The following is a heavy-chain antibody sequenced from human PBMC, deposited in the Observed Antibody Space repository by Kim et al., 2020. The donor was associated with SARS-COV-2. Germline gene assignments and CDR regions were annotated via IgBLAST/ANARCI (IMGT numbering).Heavy chain of an antibody. CDR2: IYYSGST. CDR1: GGSISSSSYY. D-gene: IGHD3-16*01. V-gene: IGHV4-39*01. CDR3: ARRYYDYVWGEPSQTPFDY. Sequence: SETLSLTCTVSGGSISSSSYYWGWIRQPPGKGLEWIGSIYYSGSTYYNPSLKSRVTISVDTSKNQFSLKLSSVTAADTAVYYCARRYYDYVWGEPSQTPFDYWGQGTLVTVSS. J-gene: IGHJ4*02.